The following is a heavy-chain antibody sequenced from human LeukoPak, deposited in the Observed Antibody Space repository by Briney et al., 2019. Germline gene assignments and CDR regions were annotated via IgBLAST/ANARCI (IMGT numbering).Heavy chain of an antibody. V-gene: IGHV4-61*02. Sequence: SETLSLTCTVSGGSISSGSYYWSWIRQPAGKGLEWIGRIYTSGSTNYNPSLKSRVTISVDTSKNQFSLKLSSVTAADTAVYYCARAGGSGSYPSYYYYYYMDVWGKGTTVTISS. D-gene: IGHD1-26*01. CDR1: GGSISSGSYY. CDR3: ARAGGSGSYPSYYYYYYMDV. J-gene: IGHJ6*03. CDR2: IYTSGST.